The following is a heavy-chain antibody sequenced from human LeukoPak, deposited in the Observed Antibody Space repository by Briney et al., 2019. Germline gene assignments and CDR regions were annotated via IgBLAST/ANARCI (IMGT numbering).Heavy chain of an antibody. J-gene: IGHJ4*02. CDR1: GGSISSGGYY. V-gene: IGHV4-31*03. Sequence: SQTLSLTCTVSGGSISSGGYYWSWIRQHPGNGLEWIGYIYYSGSTYYNPSLKSRVTISVDTSKNQFSLKLSSVTAADTAVYYCARCKADPRDFDYWGQGTLVTVSS. CDR2: IYYSGST. CDR3: ARCKADPRDFDY. D-gene: IGHD6-25*01.